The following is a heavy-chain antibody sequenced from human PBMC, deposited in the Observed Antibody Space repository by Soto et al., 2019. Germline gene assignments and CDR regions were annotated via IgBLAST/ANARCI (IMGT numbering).Heavy chain of an antibody. CDR1: GFTFSSYA. V-gene: IGHV3-30-3*01. Sequence: GGSLRLSCAASGFTFSSYAMHWVRQAPGKGLEWVAVISYDGSNKYYADSVKGRFTISRDNSKNTLYLQMNSLRAEDTAVYYCACLGATIFGVVTNWFDPWGQGTLVTVSS. J-gene: IGHJ5*02. D-gene: IGHD3-3*01. CDR3: ACLGATIFGVVTNWFDP. CDR2: ISYDGSNK.